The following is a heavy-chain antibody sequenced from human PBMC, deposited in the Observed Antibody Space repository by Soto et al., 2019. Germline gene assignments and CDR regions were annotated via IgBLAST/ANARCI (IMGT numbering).Heavy chain of an antibody. Sequence: QVQLVESGGGVVQPGRSLRLSCAASGFTFSSYGMHWVRQAPGKGLEWVAVMSYDGSNKYYADSVKGRFTISRDNSKNTLYLQMNSLRAEDTAVYYCATNMITFGGVIPYFDYWGQGTLVTVSS. CDR1: GFTFSSYG. CDR2: MSYDGSNK. CDR3: ATNMITFGGVIPYFDY. D-gene: IGHD3-16*02. J-gene: IGHJ4*02. V-gene: IGHV3-30*03.